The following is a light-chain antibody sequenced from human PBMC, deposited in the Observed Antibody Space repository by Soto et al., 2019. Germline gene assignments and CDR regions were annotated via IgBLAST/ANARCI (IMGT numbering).Light chain of an antibody. J-gene: IGKJ1*01. Sequence: DIVRTQSPLSLPVTPVEPASISFGARESVLHSNGYNYLDWYLQKPGQSPQLLIYLGSNRASGVPDRFSGSGSGTDFTLKISRVEAEDVGVYYCMQALQTPWTFGQGTKVDIK. CDR2: LGS. V-gene: IGKV2-28*01. CDR3: MQALQTPWT. CDR1: ESVLHSNGYNY.